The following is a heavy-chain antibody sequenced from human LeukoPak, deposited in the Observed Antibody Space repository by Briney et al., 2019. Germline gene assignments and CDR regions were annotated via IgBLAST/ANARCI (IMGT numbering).Heavy chain of an antibody. CDR1: GGSISSGGYS. D-gene: IGHD5-24*01. V-gene: IGHV4-61*02. Sequence: SQTLSLTCAVSGGSISSGGYSWSWIRQPPGKDLEWIGRVYASGSTNYNPSLKSRVTISVDTSKNEFSLKLDSVTAADTAVYYCARAKSWLPFDSWGQGTLVTVSS. J-gene: IGHJ4*02. CDR3: ARAKSWLPFDS. CDR2: VYASGST.